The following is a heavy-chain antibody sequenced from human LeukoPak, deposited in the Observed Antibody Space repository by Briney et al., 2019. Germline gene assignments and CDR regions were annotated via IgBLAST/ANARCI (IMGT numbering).Heavy chain of an antibody. Sequence: GGSLRLSCAASGFTFDDYAMHWVRQAPGKGLEWVSGISWNSGSIGYADSVKGRFTISRDNAKNSLYLQMNSLRAEDTALYYCAKDIGTYCYGSGSLGGDAFDIRGQGTMVTVSS. V-gene: IGHV3-9*01. J-gene: IGHJ3*02. CDR3: AKDIGTYCYGSGSLGGDAFDI. CDR2: ISWNSGSI. CDR1: GFTFDDYA. D-gene: IGHD3-10*01.